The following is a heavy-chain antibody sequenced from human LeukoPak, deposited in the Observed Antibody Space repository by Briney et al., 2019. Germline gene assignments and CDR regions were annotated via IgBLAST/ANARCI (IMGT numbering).Heavy chain of an antibody. CDR3: ARETMVRGVTPYYYGMDV. D-gene: IGHD3-10*01. V-gene: IGHV1-69*04. CDR2: IIPIFGIA. J-gene: IGHJ6*02. CDR1: GGTFSSYA. Sequence: ASVTVSCKASGGTFSSYAISWVRQAPGQGLEWMGRIIPIFGIANYAQKFQGRVTITADKSTSTAYMELSSLRSEDTAVYYCARETMVRGVTPYYYGMDVWGQGTTVTVSS.